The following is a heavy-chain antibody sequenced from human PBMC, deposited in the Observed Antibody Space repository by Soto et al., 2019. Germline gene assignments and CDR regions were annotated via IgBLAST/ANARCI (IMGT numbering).Heavy chain of an antibody. D-gene: IGHD1-26*01. Sequence: EVQLVESGGGLVQPGGSLRLSCAASGFTFTNYYMSWVRQAQGKGLEWVANVNEDGSERYYVDSVKGRFTVSRENAKSSLYLQMGSLGAEDTAVYYGAEGGGAGSDYWGQGTLVTV. J-gene: IGHJ4*02. CDR1: GFTFTNYY. V-gene: IGHV3-7*01. CDR3: AEGGGAGSDY. CDR2: VNEDGSER.